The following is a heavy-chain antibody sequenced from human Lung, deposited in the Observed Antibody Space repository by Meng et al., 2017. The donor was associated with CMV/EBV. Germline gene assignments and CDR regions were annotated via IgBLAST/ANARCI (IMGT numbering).Heavy chain of an antibody. CDR1: GYTFTAHY. Sequence: AXVXVSCKASGYTFTAHYFHWVRQAPGQGLEWMGWIHPHRGDTNYAQQFQGGVTLTRDTSINTGYMELTRLTSDDTAVYYCARDNNWGPDYWGQGTLVTVSS. CDR3: ARDNNWGPDY. J-gene: IGHJ4*02. D-gene: IGHD7-27*01. CDR2: IHPHRGDT. V-gene: IGHV1-2*02.